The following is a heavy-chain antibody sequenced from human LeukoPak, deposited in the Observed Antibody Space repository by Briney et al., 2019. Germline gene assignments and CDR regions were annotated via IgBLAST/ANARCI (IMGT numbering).Heavy chain of an antibody. J-gene: IGHJ4*02. CDR1: GFTFSSYF. CDR3: AREPYGPDY. D-gene: IGHD4-17*01. V-gene: IGHV3-74*03. CDR2: INGDGMST. Sequence: GGSLRLCCAASGFTFSSYFMHWVRQAPGKGLVWVSRINGDGMSTVYADSVMGRFTIYRDNAKNTLYLEMNSLRVEDTAVYYCAREPYGPDYWGQGNLVTVSS.